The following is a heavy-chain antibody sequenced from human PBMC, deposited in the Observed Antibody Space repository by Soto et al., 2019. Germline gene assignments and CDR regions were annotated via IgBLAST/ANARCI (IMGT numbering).Heavy chain of an antibody. J-gene: IGHJ4*02. CDR3: ARERITIFGVVRYYFDY. Sequence: GASVKVSCKASGGTFSSYAISWVRQAPGQGLEWMGGIIPIFGTANYAQKFQGRVTITADESTSTAYMELSSLRSEGTAVDYGARERITIFGVVRYYFDYWGQGTLVTVSS. CDR2: IIPIFGTA. V-gene: IGHV1-69*13. CDR1: GGTFSSYA. D-gene: IGHD3-3*01.